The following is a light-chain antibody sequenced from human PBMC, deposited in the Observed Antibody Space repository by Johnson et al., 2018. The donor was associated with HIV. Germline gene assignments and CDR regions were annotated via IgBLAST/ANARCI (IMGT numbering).Light chain of an antibody. CDR2: DNN. Sequence: SVLTQPPSVSAAPGQKVTISCSGSSSNIGNNYVSWYQLLPGTAPKLLIYDNNKRPSGIPDRFSGSKSGPSATLGITGLQTGDEADYYCGTWDSSLRAYNYVFGSGTKVTVL. V-gene: IGLV1-51*01. CDR1: SSNIGNNY. CDR3: GTWDSSLRAYNYV. J-gene: IGLJ1*01.